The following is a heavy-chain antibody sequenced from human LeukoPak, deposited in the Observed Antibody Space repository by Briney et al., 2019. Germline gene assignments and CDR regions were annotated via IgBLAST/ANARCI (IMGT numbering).Heavy chain of an antibody. Sequence: PGGSLRLSCAASGFTFSSYTMHWVRQAPGKGLEWVSLISWDGGSTYYADSVKGRFTISRDNSKNSLYLQMNSLRTEDTALYYCAKDIGFGELLSGAIDYWGQGTLVTVSS. CDR2: ISWDGGST. D-gene: IGHD3-10*01. CDR3: AKDIGFGELLSGAIDY. V-gene: IGHV3-43*01. CDR1: GFTFSSYT. J-gene: IGHJ4*02.